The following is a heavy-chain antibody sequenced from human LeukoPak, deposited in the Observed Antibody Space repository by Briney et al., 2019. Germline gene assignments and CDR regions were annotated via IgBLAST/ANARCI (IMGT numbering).Heavy chain of an antibody. V-gene: IGHV4-31*03. D-gene: IGHD3-9*01. CDR2: IYYSGST. CDR1: GGSISSGGYY. CDR3: ARADDILTGYQYDY. J-gene: IGHJ4*02. Sequence: YPSETLSLTCTVSGGSISSGGYYWSWIRQHPGKGLEWIGYIYYSGSTYYNPSLESRVTISVDTSKNQFSLKLSSVTAADTAVYYCARADDILTGYQYDYWGQGTLVTVSS.